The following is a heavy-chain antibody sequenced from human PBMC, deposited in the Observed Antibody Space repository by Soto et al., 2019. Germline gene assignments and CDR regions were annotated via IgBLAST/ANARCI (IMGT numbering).Heavy chain of an antibody. D-gene: IGHD3-10*01. Sequence: QVQLVESGGGVVQPGRSLRLSCAASGFTFSSYAMHWVRQAPGKGLEWVAVISYDGSNKYYADSVKGRFTISRDNSKNXRYLQMNSLRAEDTAVYYCARDKGGWSYYDANFDYWGQGTLVTVSS. CDR1: GFTFSSYA. CDR3: ARDKGGWSYYDANFDY. J-gene: IGHJ4*02. CDR2: ISYDGSNK. V-gene: IGHV3-30-3*01.